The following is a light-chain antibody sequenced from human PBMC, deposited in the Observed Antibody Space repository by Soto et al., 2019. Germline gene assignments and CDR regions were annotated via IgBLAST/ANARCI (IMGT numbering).Light chain of an antibody. CDR3: CSYAGSYTLGV. V-gene: IGLV2-11*01. Sequence: QSALTQPRSVSGSPGQSVTMACSGTSSDVGGYNYVSWYQQHPGKAPKLMIYDVNKRPSGVPDRFSGSKSGNTASLTISGLQAEDEADYYCCSYAGSYTLGVFGGGTKVTVL. CDR1: SSDVGGYNY. CDR2: DVN. J-gene: IGLJ2*01.